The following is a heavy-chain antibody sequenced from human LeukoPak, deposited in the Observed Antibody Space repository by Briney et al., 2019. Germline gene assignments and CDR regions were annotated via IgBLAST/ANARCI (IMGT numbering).Heavy chain of an antibody. CDR2: MLDSVTS. J-gene: IGHJ4*02. D-gene: IGHD3-22*01. CDR3: ARASDYDSSGYTFDY. Sequence: SETLSLTCTVSGGSFSSHYWGWIRQSPGKGLEWIAYMLDSVTSKDNPSLKSRLTLSADTSKNQFSLRLSYVTAADTAVYYCARASDYDSSGYTFDYWGQGTLVTASS. V-gene: IGHV4-59*11. CDR1: GGSFSSHY.